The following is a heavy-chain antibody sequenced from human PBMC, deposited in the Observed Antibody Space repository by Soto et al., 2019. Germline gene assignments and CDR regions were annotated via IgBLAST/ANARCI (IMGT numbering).Heavy chain of an antibody. Sequence: QVPLQESGPGLVKPSETLSLSCTVSGGSISSYYWSWIRQTPEKGLEWIGYVNDNWGSNYNPSLKSRVTISVDTSKNQFSLTLSSVTAADTAVYYCARVCGGDCHNGMDVWGQGTTVTVYS. CDR2: VNDNWGS. CDR1: GGSISSYY. J-gene: IGHJ6*02. D-gene: IGHD2-21*02. V-gene: IGHV4-59*12. CDR3: ARVCGGDCHNGMDV.